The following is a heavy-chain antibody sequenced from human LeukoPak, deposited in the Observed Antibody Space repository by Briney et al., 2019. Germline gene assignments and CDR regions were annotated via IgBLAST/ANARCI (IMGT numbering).Heavy chain of an antibody. V-gene: IGHV3-21*01. Sequence: KPGGSLRLSCAASGFTFSSYSMNWVRQAPGKGLEWVSSISSSSSYIYYADSVKGRFTISRDNAKNSLYLQMNSLRAEDTAVYYCARGLPTNTILGEEHYFDYWGQGTLVTVSS. J-gene: IGHJ4*02. CDR2: ISSSSSYI. CDR3: ARGLPTNTILGEEHYFDY. D-gene: IGHD3-3*01. CDR1: GFTFSSYS.